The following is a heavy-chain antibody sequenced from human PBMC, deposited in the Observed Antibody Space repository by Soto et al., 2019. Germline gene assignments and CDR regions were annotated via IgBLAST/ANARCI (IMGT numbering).Heavy chain of an antibody. CDR2: ISYDGSNK. CDR3: AKDDNYYDSSGYYENDY. CDR1: GFTFSSYG. Sequence: GGSLRLSCAASGFTFSSYGMHWVRQAPGKGLEWVAVISYDGSNKYYADSVKGRFTISRDNSKNTLYLQMNSLRAEDTAVYYCAKDDNYYDSSGYYENDYWGQGTLVTVSS. D-gene: IGHD3-22*01. V-gene: IGHV3-30*18. J-gene: IGHJ4*02.